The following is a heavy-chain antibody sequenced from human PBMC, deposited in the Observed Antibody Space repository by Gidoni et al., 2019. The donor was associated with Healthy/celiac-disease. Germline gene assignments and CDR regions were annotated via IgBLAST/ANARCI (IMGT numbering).Heavy chain of an antibody. J-gene: IGHJ4*02. V-gene: IGHV1-46*03. CDR2: INPSGGST. CDR1: GYTFTSPY. Sequence: QVQLVQSGAGVKKPGASVTVSFNASGYTFTSPYMHWVRQATGHGLEWMRIINPSGGSTSYAQKFQGRVTMTRDTSTSTVYMELSSLRSEDTAVYYCARGPTVDYYDSSGYLDYWGQGTLVTVSS. CDR3: ARGPTVDYYDSSGYLDY. D-gene: IGHD3-22*01.